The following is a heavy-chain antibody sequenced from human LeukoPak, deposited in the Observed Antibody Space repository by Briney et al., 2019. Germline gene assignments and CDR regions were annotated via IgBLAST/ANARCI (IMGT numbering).Heavy chain of an antibody. Sequence: PGGSLRLSCAASGFTFSSYAMSWVRQAPGKGLEWVSVIYSGGSTYYADSVKGRFTISRDNSKNTLYLQMNSLRAEDTAVYYCARDRYSYGSDYWGQGTLVTVSS. V-gene: IGHV3-53*01. D-gene: IGHD5-18*01. CDR3: ARDRYSYGSDY. J-gene: IGHJ4*02. CDR1: GFTFSSYA. CDR2: IYSGGST.